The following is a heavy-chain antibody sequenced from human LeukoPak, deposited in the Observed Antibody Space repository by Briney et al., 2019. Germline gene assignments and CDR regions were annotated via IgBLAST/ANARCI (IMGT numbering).Heavy chain of an antibody. CDR1: GFTFTDCY. CDR3: ARFDRTRGVAVAAKTLIDY. Sequence: ASVKVSCKASGFTFTDCYMHWVRQAPGQGLEWMGWINPNSGDTNYAQKFQGSVTMTRDTSINTAYMEMSRLGSDDTAVYYCARFDRTRGVAVAAKTLIDYWGQGTLVTVSS. V-gene: IGHV1-2*04. J-gene: IGHJ4*02. CDR2: INPNSGDT. D-gene: IGHD6-19*01.